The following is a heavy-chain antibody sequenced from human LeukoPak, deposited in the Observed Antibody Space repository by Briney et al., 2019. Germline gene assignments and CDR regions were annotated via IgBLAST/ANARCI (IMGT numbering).Heavy chain of an antibody. D-gene: IGHD4/OR15-4a*01. CDR1: GFTFSSYE. Sequence: GGSLRLSCAASGFTFSSYEMNWVRQAPGKGLEWVSYISSSGSTIYYADSVKGRFTISRDNAKNSLYLQMNSLRVEDTAVYYCARGMRLSHSDYWGQGTLVTVSS. J-gene: IGHJ4*02. V-gene: IGHV3-48*03. CDR2: ISSSGSTI. CDR3: ARGMRLSHSDY.